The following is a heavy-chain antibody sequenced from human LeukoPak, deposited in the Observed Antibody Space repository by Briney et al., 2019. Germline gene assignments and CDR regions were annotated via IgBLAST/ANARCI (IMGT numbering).Heavy chain of an antibody. CDR2: RYDGGST. Sequence: PAETLSLTCAVSGVSISSTNWWSGGRESAGRGLEGIGERYDGGSTNYKPSVRSRVTISGDKSENKVSLNLSSVTAADTAVYSCVANGWYALDIWGQGTMVTVSS. V-gene: IGHV4-4*01. CDR3: VANGWYALDI. J-gene: IGHJ3*02. CDR1: GVSISSTNW. D-gene: IGHD6-19*01.